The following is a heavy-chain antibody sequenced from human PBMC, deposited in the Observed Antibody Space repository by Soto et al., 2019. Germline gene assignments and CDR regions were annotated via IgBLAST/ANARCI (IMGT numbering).Heavy chain of an antibody. CDR3: ATDSSSGFTFDY. J-gene: IGHJ4*02. D-gene: IGHD6-19*01. CDR1: GYTLTELS. CDR2: FDPEDGET. V-gene: IGHV1-24*01. Sequence: ASVEVSCKVSGYTLTELSMHWVRQAPGKGLEWMGGFDPEDGETIYAQKFQGRVTMTEDTSTDTAYMELSSLRSEDTAVYYCATDSSSGFTFDYWGQGTLVTVSS.